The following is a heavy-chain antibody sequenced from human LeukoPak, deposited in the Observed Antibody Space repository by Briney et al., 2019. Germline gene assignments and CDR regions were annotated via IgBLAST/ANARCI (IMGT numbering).Heavy chain of an antibody. J-gene: IGHJ4*02. Sequence: GGSLRLSCAASGLTLSRNWMNWVRPAPGKGREWVANIKQDGSAKYYANPVKGRFTISRDDAKNSLYLEMNSLTAEDTAVYYCAGGGGWVFDFWGQGTLVMVSS. CDR1: GLTLSRNW. D-gene: IGHD6-19*01. V-gene: IGHV3-7*04. CDR3: AGGGGWVFDF. CDR2: IKQDGSAK.